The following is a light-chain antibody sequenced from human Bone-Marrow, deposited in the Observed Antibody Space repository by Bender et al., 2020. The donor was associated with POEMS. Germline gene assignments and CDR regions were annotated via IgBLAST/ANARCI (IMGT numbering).Light chain of an antibody. CDR1: SGSITSNY. Sequence: NFMLTQPHSVSESPGKTVIISCTRSSGSITSNYVQWYQLRPGSGPTTLISDHTRRPSGVPDRFSGSIDTSSNSASLSISGLRTEDEADYYCQSYGSGRNLIFGGGTRLTVL. CDR2: DHT. V-gene: IGLV6-57*03. CDR3: QSYGSGRNLI. J-gene: IGLJ2*01.